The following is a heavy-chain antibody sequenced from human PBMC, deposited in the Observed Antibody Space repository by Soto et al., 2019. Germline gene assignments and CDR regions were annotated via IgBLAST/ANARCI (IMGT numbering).Heavy chain of an antibody. CDR2: ISGSGGST. CDR3: AKGKSGYDFYYYYYYMDV. V-gene: IGHV3-23*01. CDR1: GFTFSSYA. Sequence: GGSLRLSCAASGFTFSSYAMSWVRQAPGKGLEWVSAISGSGGSTYYADSVKGRFTISRDNSKNTLYLQMNSLRAEDTAVYYCAKGKSGYDFYYYYYYMDVWGKGTTVTVSS. D-gene: IGHD5-12*01. J-gene: IGHJ6*03.